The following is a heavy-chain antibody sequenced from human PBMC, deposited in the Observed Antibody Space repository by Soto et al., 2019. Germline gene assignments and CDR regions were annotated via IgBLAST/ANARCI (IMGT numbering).Heavy chain of an antibody. CDR3: ASSVAGYYYYYGMDV. Sequence: SETLCLTFAVSGGSSSSSSSYWGWTRQPPGKGLEWIGSIYYSGSTYYNPSLKSRVTISVDTSKNQFSLKLSSVTAADTAVYYCASSVAGYYYYYGMDVWGQGTTVT. CDR1: GGSSSSSSSY. J-gene: IGHJ6*02. V-gene: IGHV4-39*01. CDR2: IYYSGST. D-gene: IGHD6-19*01.